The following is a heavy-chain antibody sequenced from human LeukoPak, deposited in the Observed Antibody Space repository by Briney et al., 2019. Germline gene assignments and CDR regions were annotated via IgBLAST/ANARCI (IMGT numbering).Heavy chain of an antibody. V-gene: IGHV1-2*02. J-gene: IGHJ5*02. CDR3: ARDLIDGLMVYAPNWFDP. D-gene: IGHD2-8*01. CDR1: GYTFTGYY. CDR2: INPNSGGT. Sequence: ASVKVSCKASGYTFTGYYMHWVRQAPGQGLEWMGWINPNSGGTNYAQKFQGRATMTRDTSISTAYMELSRLRSDDTAVYYCARDLIDGLMVYAPNWFDPWGQGTLVTVSS.